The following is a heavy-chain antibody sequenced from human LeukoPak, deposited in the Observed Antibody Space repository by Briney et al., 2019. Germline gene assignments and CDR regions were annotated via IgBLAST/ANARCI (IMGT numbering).Heavy chain of an antibody. Sequence: GRSLRLSCAASGFTFNTFGTHWVRQAPGKGLEWVAVIWSDGSYKYYADSVKGRFTISRDDSKNTLYLEMNSLRAEDTAVYYCARSTTVTTNNWFDPWGQGTLVTVSS. D-gene: IGHD4-17*01. J-gene: IGHJ5*02. CDR3: ARSTTVTTNNWFDP. CDR2: IWSDGSYK. V-gene: IGHV3-33*01. CDR1: GFTFNTFG.